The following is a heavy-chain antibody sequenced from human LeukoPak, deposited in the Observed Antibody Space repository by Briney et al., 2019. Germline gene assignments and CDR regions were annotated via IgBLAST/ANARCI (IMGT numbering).Heavy chain of an antibody. J-gene: IGHJ4*02. V-gene: IGHV3-20*01. D-gene: IGHD1-26*01. CDR1: GFIFDNCG. Sequence: GVCLRLSCAASGFIFDNCGMTWVRQAPGKGLEWVTGTNWNGGSTGYADSVKGRFIISRDNAKNCLYLQMNSLRAEDTALYHCARVHTAGGYSGTDYWGQGTLVTVSS. CDR2: TNWNGGST. CDR3: ARVHTAGGYSGTDY.